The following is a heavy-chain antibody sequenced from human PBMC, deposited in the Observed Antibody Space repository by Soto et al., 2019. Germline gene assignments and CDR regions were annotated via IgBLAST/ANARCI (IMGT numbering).Heavy chain of an antibody. CDR2: INPNSGGT. CDR3: ARDGIGVDY. V-gene: IGHV1-2*04. D-gene: IGHD1-1*01. J-gene: IGHJ4*02. CDR1: GSTFTRYA. Sequence: ASVKVSCKASGSTFTRYAMNWVRQAPGQGLEWMGWINPNSGGTNYAQKFQGWVTMTRDTSISTAYMELSRLRSDDTAVYYCARDGIGVDYWGQGTLVTVSS.